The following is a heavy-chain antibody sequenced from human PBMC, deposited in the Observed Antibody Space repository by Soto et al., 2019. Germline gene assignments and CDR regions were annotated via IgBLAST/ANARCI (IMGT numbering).Heavy chain of an antibody. J-gene: IGHJ4*02. Sequence: GGSLRLSCAASGFTFSSYAMHWVRQAPGKGLEWVAVISYDGSNKYYADSVKGRFTISRDNSKNTLYLQMNSPRAEDTAVYYCARTLSGYYYDSSGLDYWGQGTLVTV. V-gene: IGHV3-30-3*01. CDR2: ISYDGSNK. CDR1: GFTFSSYA. CDR3: ARTLSGYYYDSSGLDY. D-gene: IGHD3-22*01.